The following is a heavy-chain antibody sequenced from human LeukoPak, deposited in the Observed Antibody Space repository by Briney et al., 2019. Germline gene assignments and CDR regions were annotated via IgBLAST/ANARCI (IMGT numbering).Heavy chain of an antibody. CDR1: GFTFSSYA. Sequence: GGSLRLSCAASGFTFSSYAMHWVRQAPGKGLEWVAVISGSGGSTYYADSVKGRFTISRDNSKNTLYLQMNSLRAEDTAVYYCAKLLLYDSSGPRDYWGQGTLVTVSS. D-gene: IGHD3-22*01. CDR2: ISGSGGST. V-gene: IGHV3-23*01. CDR3: AKLLLYDSSGPRDY. J-gene: IGHJ4*02.